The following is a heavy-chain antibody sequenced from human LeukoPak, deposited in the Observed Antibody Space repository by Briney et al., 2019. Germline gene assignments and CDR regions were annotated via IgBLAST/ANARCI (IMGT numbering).Heavy chain of an antibody. CDR3: ARFAYCGGHCWYYFDY. J-gene: IGHJ4*02. D-gene: IGHD2-21*02. CDR2: IYSSGST. CDR1: GGSISSGGYY. Sequence: SETLSLTCTVSGGSISSGGYYWSWIRQPPGKGLEWIGYIYSSGSTNYNPSLKSRVTISVDTSKNQFSLKLSSVTAADTAVYYCARFAYCGGHCWYYFDYWGQGSLVTVSS. V-gene: IGHV4-61*08.